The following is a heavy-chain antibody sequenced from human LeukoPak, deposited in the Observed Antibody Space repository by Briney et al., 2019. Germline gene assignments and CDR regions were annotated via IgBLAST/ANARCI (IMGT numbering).Heavy chain of an antibody. J-gene: IGHJ4*02. D-gene: IGHD6-13*01. Sequence: GGSLRLSCAASGFTFSSYDMHWVRQAPGKGLEWVSAIGTAGDTYYPGSVKGRFTISRENAKNSSYLQMNSLRAEDTAVYYCARGGYSSSWYTLNYYFDYWGQGTLVTVSS. V-gene: IGHV3-13*01. CDR1: GFTFSSYD. CDR3: ARGGYSSSWYTLNYYFDY. CDR2: IGTAGDT.